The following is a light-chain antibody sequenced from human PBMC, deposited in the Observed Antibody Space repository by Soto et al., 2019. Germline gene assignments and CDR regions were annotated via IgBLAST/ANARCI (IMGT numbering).Light chain of an antibody. CDR3: CSYAGSSTLYV. CDR2: EGS. CDR1: SSDVGSYNL. Sequence: QSALTQPASVSGSPGQSITISCTGTSSDVGSYNLVSWYQQHPGKAPKPMIYEGSKRPSGVSNRFSGSKSGNTASLTISGLQAEDEADYYCCSYAGSSTLYVFGTGTRSPS. V-gene: IGLV2-23*01. J-gene: IGLJ1*01.